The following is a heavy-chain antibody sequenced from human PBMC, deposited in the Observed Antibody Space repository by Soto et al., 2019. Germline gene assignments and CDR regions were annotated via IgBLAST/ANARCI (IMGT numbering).Heavy chain of an antibody. CDR3: GRGGGVLLWLGTDSWFDP. D-gene: IGHD3-10*01. CDR1: GGSFSAYY. V-gene: IGHV4-34*01. J-gene: IGHJ5*02. CDR2: INHSGST. Sequence: SETLSLTCAVYGGSFSAYYWSWIRQPPGKGLEWIGEINHSGSTNYNPSLKSRVTISVDTSKNQFSLKLSSVTAADTAVYYCGRGGGVLLWLGTDSWFDPWGQGTLVTVSS.